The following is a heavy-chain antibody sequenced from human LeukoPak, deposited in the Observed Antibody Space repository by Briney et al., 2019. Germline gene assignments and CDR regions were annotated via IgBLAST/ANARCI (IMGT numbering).Heavy chain of an antibody. CDR2: ISSSGSTI. D-gene: IGHD4-17*01. CDR1: GFTFSSYE. J-gene: IGHJ4*02. CDR3: AVTTVGFALDY. V-gene: IGHV3-48*03. Sequence: PGGSLRLSCAASGFTFSSYEMNRVRQAPGKGLEWVSDISSSGSTIDYADSVKGRFTISRDNAKNSLYLQMNSLRAEDTAVYYCAVTTVGFALDYWGQGTLVTVSS.